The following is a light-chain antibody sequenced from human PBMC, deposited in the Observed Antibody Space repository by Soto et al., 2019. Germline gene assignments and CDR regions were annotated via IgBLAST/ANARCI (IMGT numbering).Light chain of an antibody. J-gene: IGLJ1*01. CDR2: EVS. CDR1: SSDVGGYNY. V-gene: IGLV2-14*01. CDR3: SSYTSSSFYV. Sequence: QSALTQPASVSGSPGQSITISCTGTSSDVGGYNYVSWYQQHPGKAPKLMIYEVSNRPSGVSNRFSGSKSGNTASLTISGLQAEDEAYYYCSSYTSSSFYVFGTVTKLTVL.